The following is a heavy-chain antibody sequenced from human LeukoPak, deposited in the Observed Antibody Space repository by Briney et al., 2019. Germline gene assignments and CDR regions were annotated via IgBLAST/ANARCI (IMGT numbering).Heavy chain of an antibody. CDR2: INHSGST. Sequence: SETLSLTCAVYGGSFSGYYWSWIRQPPGKGLEWIREINHSGSTNYNPSLKSRVTISVDTSKNQFSLKLSSVTAADTAVYYCARGRYYDFWSGYRPIYFDYWGQGTLVTVSS. CDR1: GGSFSGYY. CDR3: ARGRYYDFWSGYRPIYFDY. J-gene: IGHJ4*02. D-gene: IGHD3-3*01. V-gene: IGHV4-34*01.